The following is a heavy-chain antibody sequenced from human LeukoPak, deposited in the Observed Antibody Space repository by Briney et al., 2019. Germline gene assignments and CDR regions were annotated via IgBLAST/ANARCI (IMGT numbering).Heavy chain of an antibody. Sequence: GGSLRLSCAASGYTFSSYWMHWVRQAPGMGLVWVSRISGDGSTTSYADSVKGRFTISRDDAKNTLYMQMNSLRAEDTAVYYCARLDILTGNYYYFNFWGQGTLVTVSS. CDR3: ARLDILTGNYYYFNF. CDR2: ISGDGSTT. D-gene: IGHD3-9*01. J-gene: IGHJ4*02. CDR1: GYTFSSYW. V-gene: IGHV3-74*01.